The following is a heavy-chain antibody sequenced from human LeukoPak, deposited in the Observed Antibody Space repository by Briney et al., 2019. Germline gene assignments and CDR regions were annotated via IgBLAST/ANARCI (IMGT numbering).Heavy chain of an antibody. CDR1: GFTFSNYN. D-gene: IGHD2-2*03. CDR2: ISSSSSTK. J-gene: IGHJ3*02. CDR3: ARLMDRALRDAFDI. Sequence: GGSLRLSCAASGFTFSNYNMNWVRQAPGKGLEWISYISSSSSTKNYADSVKGRFTVSRDNAWNSLYLQMNSLRAEDTAVYYCARLMDRALRDAFDIWGHGTMVTVSS. V-gene: IGHV3-48*01.